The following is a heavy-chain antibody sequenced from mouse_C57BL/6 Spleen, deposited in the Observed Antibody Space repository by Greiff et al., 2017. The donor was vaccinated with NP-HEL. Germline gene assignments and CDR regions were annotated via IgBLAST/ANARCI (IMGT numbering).Heavy chain of an antibody. CDR3: ARGDYAWFAY. D-gene: IGHD2-4*01. CDR2: IYPGDGDT. J-gene: IGHJ3*01. CDR1: GYAFSSSW. V-gene: IGHV1-82*01. Sequence: QVQLNHSGPELVKPGASVKISCKASGYAFSSSWMNWVKQRPGKGLEWIGRIYPGDGDTNYNGKFKGKATLTADKSSSTAYMQLSSLTSEDSAVYFCARGDYAWFAYWGQGTLVTVSA.